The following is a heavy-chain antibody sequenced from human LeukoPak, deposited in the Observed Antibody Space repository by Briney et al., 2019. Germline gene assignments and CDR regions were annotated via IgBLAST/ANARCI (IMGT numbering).Heavy chain of an antibody. D-gene: IGHD3-16*01. CDR2: IYHSGST. V-gene: IGHV4-30-2*01. CDR1: GDSLSSGSYS. CDR3: ASGGGAPYYGMDV. Sequence: SETLSLTCAVSGDSLSSGSYSWSWIRQPPGKGLEWIGYIYHSGSTYYNPSLKSRVTISVDRSKNQFSLNLSSVTAADTAVYYGASGGGAPYYGMDVWGRGTTVTVSS. J-gene: IGHJ6*02.